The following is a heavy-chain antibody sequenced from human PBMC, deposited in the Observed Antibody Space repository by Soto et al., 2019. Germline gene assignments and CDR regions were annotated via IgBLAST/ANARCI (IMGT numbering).Heavy chain of an antibody. Sequence: GASVEVSCKASGGTFSSYAISWVRQAPGQGLEWMGGIIPIFGTANYAQKFQGRVTITADKSTSTAYMELSSLRSEDTAVYYCARAHRDYAYCGGDCYSFYFDYWGQGTLVTVSS. CDR2: IIPIFGTA. CDR1: GGTFSSYA. J-gene: IGHJ4*02. D-gene: IGHD2-21*02. CDR3: ARAHRDYAYCGGDCYSFYFDY. V-gene: IGHV1-69*06.